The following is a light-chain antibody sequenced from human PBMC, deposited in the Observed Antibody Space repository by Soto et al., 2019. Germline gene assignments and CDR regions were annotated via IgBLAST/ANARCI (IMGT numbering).Light chain of an antibody. V-gene: IGLV2-8*01. CDR2: EVY. CDR1: SSDIGAYNF. CDR3: SAHAGSSNPFA. Sequence: QSVLTQPPSASGSPGQSVTISCTGSSSDIGAYNFVSWYQQHPGKAPKVIISEVYKRPSGVPSRFSGSKSGNTASLTISGLQADDEADYYCSAHAGSSNPFAFGGGTKLTVL. J-gene: IGLJ1*01.